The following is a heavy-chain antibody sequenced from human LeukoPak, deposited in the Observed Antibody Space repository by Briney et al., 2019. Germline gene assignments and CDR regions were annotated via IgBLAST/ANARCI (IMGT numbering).Heavy chain of an antibody. CDR1: GYTFTSSG. J-gene: IGHJ4*02. CDR3: ARVVIYYDSSGYYYVRPRYFDY. Sequence: ASVTVSCKASGYTFTSSGISWVRQAPGQGLEWMGWISAYNGNTNYAQKLQGRVTMTTDTSTSTAYMELRSLRSDDTAVYYCARVVIYYDSSGYYYVRPRYFDYWGQGTLVTVSS. V-gene: IGHV1-18*01. CDR2: ISAYNGNT. D-gene: IGHD3-22*01.